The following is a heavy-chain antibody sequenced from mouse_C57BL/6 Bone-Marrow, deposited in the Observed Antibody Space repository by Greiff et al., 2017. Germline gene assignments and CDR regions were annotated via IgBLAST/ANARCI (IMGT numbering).Heavy chain of an antibody. CDR3: ASSSSTVVATDWYFDV. Sequence: QVQLQQPGAELVKPGASVKLSCKASGYTFTSYWMHWVKQRPGQGLEWIGMIHPNSGSTNYNEKFKSKATLTVDKSSSTAYMQLSSLTSEDSAVYYCASSSSTVVATDWYFDVWGTGTTVTVSS. CDR1: GYTFTSYW. J-gene: IGHJ1*03. V-gene: IGHV1-64*01. CDR2: IHPNSGST. D-gene: IGHD1-1*01.